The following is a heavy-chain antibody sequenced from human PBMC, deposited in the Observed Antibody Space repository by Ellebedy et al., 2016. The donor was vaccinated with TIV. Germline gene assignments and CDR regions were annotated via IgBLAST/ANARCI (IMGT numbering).Heavy chain of an antibody. J-gene: IGHJ3*02. CDR2: IYLRGKS. Sequence: SETLSLTCSVSNGSMSGYFWTWIRQPPGKGLDWIGYIYLRGKSFYNPSLRSRVTISVDRSKNQFSLKLNSVTAADTAVYYCVRGDTSGPREAFDIWGQGTMVTVSS. D-gene: IGHD5-12*01. V-gene: IGHV4-30-2*01. CDR3: VRGDTSGPREAFDI. CDR1: NGSMSGYF.